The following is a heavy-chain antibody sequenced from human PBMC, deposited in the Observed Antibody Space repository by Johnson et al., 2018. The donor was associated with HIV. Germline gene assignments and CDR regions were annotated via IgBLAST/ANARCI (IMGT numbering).Heavy chain of an antibody. Sequence: QMQVVESGGGVVQPGRSQRLSCAASGFPFRDSAMHWVRQAPGKGMEWVAVILFDGVYKHYADSVKGRFTISRDNSKNTLYLQMNSLRPEDTAVYYCAKDRDGYTLGAFDIGGQGTMVTVSS. D-gene: IGHD5-24*01. CDR2: ILFDGVYK. V-gene: IGHV3-30-3*01. CDR3: AKDRDGYTLGAFDI. J-gene: IGHJ3*02. CDR1: GFPFRDSA.